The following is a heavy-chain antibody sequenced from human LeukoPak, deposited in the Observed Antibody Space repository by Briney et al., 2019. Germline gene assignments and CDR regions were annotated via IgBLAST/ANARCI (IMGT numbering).Heavy chain of an antibody. D-gene: IGHD6-13*01. CDR2: IWYDGSSK. J-gene: IGHJ3*02. CDR3: AIPVGYSNI. CDR1: VFTFSRYG. Sequence: PGGSLRLSCAASVFTFSRYGMNWVRQAPGKGLEWVAVIWYDGSSKYYADSVKGRFTISRDNSKNTLYLQMNSLRAEDTAIYICAIPVGYSNIWGQGTMVTVSS. V-gene: IGHV3-33*01.